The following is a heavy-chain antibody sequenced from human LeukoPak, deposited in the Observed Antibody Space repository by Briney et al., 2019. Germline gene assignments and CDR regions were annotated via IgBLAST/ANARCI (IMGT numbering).Heavy chain of an antibody. CDR3: ARGPSKSNAFDI. CDR1: GFTFSSYW. CDR2: IKQDGSDK. Sequence: GGSLRLSCAAPGFTFSSYWMSWVRQAPGKGLEWVANIKQDGSDKYYVDSVKGRFTISRDNAKNSLYVQMNSLRAEDTGVYYCARGPSKSNAFDIWGQGTMVTVSS. J-gene: IGHJ3*02. V-gene: IGHV3-7*01.